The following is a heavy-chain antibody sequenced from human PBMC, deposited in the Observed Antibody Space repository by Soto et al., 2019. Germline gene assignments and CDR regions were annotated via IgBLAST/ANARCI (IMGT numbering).Heavy chain of an antibody. CDR3: ARMCSISTCLCDAHDI. V-gene: IGHV1-2*04. Sequence: QAQLVQSGAEVKEPGASVKVSCKASGYTSSGHYIHWMRQAPGQGLEWMGWINPDSGDTKFAQKFQGLVTMTRDTSIRKVYMELSRLISDDTAVYYCARMCSISTCLCDAHDIWGQGTLVTVSS. D-gene: IGHD2-2*01. J-gene: IGHJ3*02. CDR1: GYTSSGHY. CDR2: INPDSGDT.